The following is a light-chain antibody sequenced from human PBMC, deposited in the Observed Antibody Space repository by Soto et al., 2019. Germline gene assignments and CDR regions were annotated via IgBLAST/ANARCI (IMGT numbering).Light chain of an antibody. V-gene: IGLV2-14*03. CDR1: SSDVGGYNY. CDR3: SSYTSRSTLV. Sequence: QSVLTQPASVSGSPGQSITISCTGTSSDVGGYNYVSWHQQQPGKAPKLMIYDVSNRPSGVSNRFSGSKSGNTASLTISGLQAEDEADYYCSSYTSRSTLVFGGGTKLTVL. CDR2: DVS. J-gene: IGLJ3*02.